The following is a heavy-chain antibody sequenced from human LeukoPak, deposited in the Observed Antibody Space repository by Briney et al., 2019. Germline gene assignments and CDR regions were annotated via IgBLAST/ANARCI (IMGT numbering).Heavy chain of an antibody. Sequence: GGSLRLSCAAPGFTFSDYYMSWIRQAPGKGLEWVSYISSSGSTIYYADSVKGRFTISRDNAKNSLYLQMNSLRAEDTAVYYCAREDSSGYPSREFDYWGQGTLVTVSS. D-gene: IGHD3-22*01. J-gene: IGHJ4*02. CDR1: GFTFSDYY. V-gene: IGHV3-11*01. CDR2: ISSSGSTI. CDR3: AREDSSGYPSREFDY.